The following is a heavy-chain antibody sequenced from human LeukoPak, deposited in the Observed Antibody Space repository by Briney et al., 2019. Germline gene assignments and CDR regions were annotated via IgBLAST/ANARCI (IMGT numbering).Heavy chain of an antibody. CDR3: ARDNCSGGSCYSVLDY. CDR2: INPNSGGT. V-gene: IGHV1-2*02. Sequence: ASVKVSCKASGYTFTSHGITWVRQAPGQGLEWMGWINPNSGGTNYAQKFQGRVTMTRDTSISTAYMELSRLRSDDTAVYYCARDNCSGGSCYSVLDYWGQGTLVTVSS. D-gene: IGHD2-15*01. CDR1: GYTFTSHG. J-gene: IGHJ4*02.